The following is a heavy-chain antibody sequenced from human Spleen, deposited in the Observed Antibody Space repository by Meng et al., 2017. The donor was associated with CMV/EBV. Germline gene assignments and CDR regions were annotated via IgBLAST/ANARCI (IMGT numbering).Heavy chain of an antibody. D-gene: IGHD2-2*01. V-gene: IGHV3-9*03. J-gene: IGHJ1*01. CDR2: ISWNSGSI. CDR1: GFTFDDYA. CDR3: ARGVKYHAEYFQH. Sequence: SLKISCAASGFTFDDYAMHWVRQAPGKGLEWVSGISWNSGSIGYADSVKGRFTISRDNAKNSLYLQMNSLRAEDMALYYCARGVKYHAEYFQHWGQGTLVTVSS.